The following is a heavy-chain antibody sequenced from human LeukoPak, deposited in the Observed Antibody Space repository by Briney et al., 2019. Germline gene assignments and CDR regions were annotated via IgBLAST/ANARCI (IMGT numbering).Heavy chain of an antibody. CDR3: ARDGYNSLDY. Sequence: GGSLRLSCAAPGFSFSTYSFHWVRQAPGKGLEWVSYVSSSRSFIYYADSVKGRFTISRDNAKSSVFLQMNSLRDEDTAVYYCARDGYNSLDYWGQGTLVTVSS. J-gene: IGHJ4*02. V-gene: IGHV3-48*02. D-gene: IGHD5-24*01. CDR1: GFSFSTYS. CDR2: VSSSRSFI.